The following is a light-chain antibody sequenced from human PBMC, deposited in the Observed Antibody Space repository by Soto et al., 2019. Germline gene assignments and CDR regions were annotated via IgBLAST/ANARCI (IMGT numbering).Light chain of an antibody. Sequence: DIQMTQSPSTLSASVGDRVTITCRASQSISSWLAWYQQKPGKAPKLLIYKASSLETGVPSRFSGSGSGTEFTFTISSLQPDDFATYYCQHYNTYSQTFGQWTKVEIK. J-gene: IGKJ1*01. CDR1: QSISSW. CDR3: QHYNTYSQT. CDR2: KAS. V-gene: IGKV1-5*03.